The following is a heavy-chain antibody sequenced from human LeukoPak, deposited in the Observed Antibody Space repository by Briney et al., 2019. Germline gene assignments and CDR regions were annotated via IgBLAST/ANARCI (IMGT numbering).Heavy chain of an antibody. CDR1: GGSFSGYY. CDR3: ARLLGSESYYLDY. D-gene: IGHD3-10*01. Sequence: PSETLSLTCAVYGGSFSGYYWSWIRQPPGKGLEWIGEINHSGSTNYNPSLKSRVTISVDTSKNQFSLKLSSVTAADTAVYYCARLLGSESYYLDYWGQGTLVTVSS. V-gene: IGHV4-34*01. J-gene: IGHJ4*02. CDR2: INHSGST.